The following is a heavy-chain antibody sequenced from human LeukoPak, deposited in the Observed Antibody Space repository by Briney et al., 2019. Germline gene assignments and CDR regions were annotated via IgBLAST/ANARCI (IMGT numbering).Heavy chain of an antibody. J-gene: IGHJ4*02. V-gene: IGHV3-30*04. Sequence: GRSLRLSCAASGFTFSSYAMHWVRQAPGKGLEWVAVISYDGSNKYYADFVKGRFTISRDNSKNTLYLQMNSLRAEDTAVYYCAKNGHGSGSYYPRTKYYFDYWGQGTLVTVSS. CDR2: ISYDGSNK. CDR1: GFTFSSYA. D-gene: IGHD3-10*01. CDR3: AKNGHGSGSYYPRTKYYFDY.